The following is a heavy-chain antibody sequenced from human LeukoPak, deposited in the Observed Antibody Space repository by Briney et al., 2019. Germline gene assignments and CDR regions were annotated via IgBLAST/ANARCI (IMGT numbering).Heavy chain of an antibody. D-gene: IGHD5-18*01. J-gene: IGHJ4*02. CDR2: INPNSGGT. CDR1: GYTFTGYY. V-gene: IGHV1-2*02. CDR3: ARDRAMVTEFDY. Sequence: ASVKVSCKASGYTFTGYYMHWVRQAPGQGLEWMGWINPNSGGTNYAQKFQGRVTMTRDTSISTAYMELSRLRSDDTAVYYCARDRAMVTEFDYWGQGTLVTVSS.